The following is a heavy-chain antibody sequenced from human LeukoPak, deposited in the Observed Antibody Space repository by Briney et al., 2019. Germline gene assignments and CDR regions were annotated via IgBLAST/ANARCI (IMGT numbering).Heavy chain of an antibody. J-gene: IGHJ6*02. Sequence: GGSLRLSCAASGFTFSSYAMHWVRQAPGKGLEWVAVISYDGSNKYYADSVKGRFTISRDNAKNSLCLQMNSLRAEDTAVYYCARGRDYDFWSGYPYYYYGMDVWGQGTTVTVSS. D-gene: IGHD3-3*01. CDR3: ARGRDYDFWSGYPYYYYGMDV. CDR2: ISYDGSNK. CDR1: GFTFSSYA. V-gene: IGHV3-30-3*01.